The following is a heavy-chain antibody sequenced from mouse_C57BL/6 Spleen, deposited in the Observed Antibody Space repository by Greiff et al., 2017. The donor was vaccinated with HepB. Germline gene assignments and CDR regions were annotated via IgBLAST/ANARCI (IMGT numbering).Heavy chain of an antibody. D-gene: IGHD1-1*01. CDR2: ISSGSSTI. CDR3: ARHYGSNPSFAY. Sequence: EVKVVESGGGLVKPGGSLKLSCAASGFTFSDYGMHWVRQAPEKGLEWVAYISSGSSTIYYADTVKGRFTISRDNAKNTLFLQMTSLRSEDTAMYYCARHYGSNPSFAYWGQGTLVTVSA. J-gene: IGHJ3*01. CDR1: GFTFSDYG. V-gene: IGHV5-17*01.